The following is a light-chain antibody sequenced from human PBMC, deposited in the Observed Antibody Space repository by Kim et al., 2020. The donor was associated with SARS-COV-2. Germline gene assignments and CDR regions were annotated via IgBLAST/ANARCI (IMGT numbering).Light chain of an antibody. J-gene: IGKJ4*01. Sequence: VSPGERATLSCRASQSVSSNLAWYQQKPGQAPRLLIYGASTRATGIPARFSGSGFGTEFTLTISSLQSEDFAFYYCQEYNNWPLLTFGGGTKVEIK. CDR1: QSVSSN. CDR3: QEYNNWPLLT. CDR2: GAS. V-gene: IGKV3-15*01.